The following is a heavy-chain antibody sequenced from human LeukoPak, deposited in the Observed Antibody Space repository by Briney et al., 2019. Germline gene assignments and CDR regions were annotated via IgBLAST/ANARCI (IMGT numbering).Heavy chain of an antibody. D-gene: IGHD2-21*02. CDR1: GGTFSSYA. Sequence: SVKVSCMASGGTFSSYAINWVRQAPGQGLEWMGRIIPIFHTTNYAQKFQGRVTITTDESTSTAYMELSSLRSEDTAVYYCAGLDCGGDCYPDYWGQGTLVTVSS. CDR2: IIPIFHTT. V-gene: IGHV1-69*05. CDR3: AGLDCGGDCYPDY. J-gene: IGHJ4*02.